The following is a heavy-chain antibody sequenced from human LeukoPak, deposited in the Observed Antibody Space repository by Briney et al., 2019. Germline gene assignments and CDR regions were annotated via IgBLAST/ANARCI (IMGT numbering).Heavy chain of an antibody. CDR2: IYHSGST. CDR1: GYSMRSGYY. J-gene: IGHJ6*03. CDR3: ARSHIVVVPAGRGSRYFYMDV. D-gene: IGHD2-2*01. Sequence: PSETLSLTCTVSGYSMRSGYYWGWIRLAPGKGLEWIGSIYHSGSTYYNLSLRRRVIMSVDTSKNQFSLKVNSVTAADRAIYYCARSHIVVVPAGRGSRYFYMDVWGRGTTVAVSS. V-gene: IGHV4-38-2*02.